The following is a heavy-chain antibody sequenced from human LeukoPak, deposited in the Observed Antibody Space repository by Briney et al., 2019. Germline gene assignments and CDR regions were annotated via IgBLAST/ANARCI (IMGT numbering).Heavy chain of an antibody. D-gene: IGHD5-18*01. V-gene: IGHV4-59*01. Sequence: SETLSLTCTVSGGPIGYYYWSWIRQSPGKGLEWIGCIYYSGNTRYNPSLKSRVTISIDTSKNQFSLKLSSVTAADTAVYYCAKGDTAIVSYFDYWGQGSLVTVSS. J-gene: IGHJ4*02. CDR3: AKGDTAIVSYFDY. CDR1: GGPIGYYY. CDR2: IYYSGNT.